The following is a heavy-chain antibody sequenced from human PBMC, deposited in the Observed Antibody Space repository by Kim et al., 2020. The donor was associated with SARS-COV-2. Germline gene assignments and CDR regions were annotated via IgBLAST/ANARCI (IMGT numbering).Heavy chain of an antibody. CDR3: ARGTPGFGTYDAFDL. Sequence: SQTLSLTCGISGDSVSSKRAAWNWIRQSPSRGLEWLGRTFYRSKWYNDYAVSVRGRITINPDTSRNQFSLQLNSVTPEDTAVYYCARGTPGFGTYDAFDLWGQGTMVTVSS. V-gene: IGHV6-1*01. D-gene: IGHD1-7*01. CDR1: GDSVSSKRAA. CDR2: TFYRSKWYN. J-gene: IGHJ3*01.